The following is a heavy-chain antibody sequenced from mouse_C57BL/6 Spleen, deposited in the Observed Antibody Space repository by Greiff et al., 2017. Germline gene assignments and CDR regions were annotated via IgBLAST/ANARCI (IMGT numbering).Heavy chain of an antibody. CDR2: ISYDGSN. CDR3: ARVYDGYPYYYAMDY. J-gene: IGHJ4*01. D-gene: IGHD2-3*01. V-gene: IGHV3-6*01. CDR1: GYSITSGYY. Sequence: DVKLQESGPGLVKPSQSLSLTCSVTGYSITSGYYWNWIRQFPGNKLEWMGYISYDGSNNYNPPLKNRISITRDPSKNQFFLKLNSVTTEDTATYYCARVYDGYPYYYAMDYWGQGTSVTVSS.